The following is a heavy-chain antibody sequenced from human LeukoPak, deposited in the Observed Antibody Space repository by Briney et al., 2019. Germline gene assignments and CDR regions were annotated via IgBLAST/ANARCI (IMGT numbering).Heavy chain of an antibody. CDR3: ARAWYYYDSSGYSAWFDP. CDR2: IYHSGST. CDR1: GGSISRSDYY. J-gene: IGHJ5*02. V-gene: IGHV4-30-2*01. Sequence: SETLSLTCSVSGGSISRSDYYWSWIRQPPGKGLEWIGYIYHSGSTYYNPSLKSRVTISVDRSKNQFSLKLSSVTAADTAVYYCARAWYYYDSSGYSAWFDPWGQGTLVTVSS. D-gene: IGHD3-22*01.